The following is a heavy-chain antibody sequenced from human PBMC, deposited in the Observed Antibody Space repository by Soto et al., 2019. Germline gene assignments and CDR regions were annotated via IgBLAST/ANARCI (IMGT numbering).Heavy chain of an antibody. D-gene: IGHD3-3*01. CDR1: GYTFTSYG. J-gene: IGHJ4*02. CDR2: ISAYNGNT. CDR3: ARARITIFGVVIMGSFDY. Sequence: ASVKVSCKASGYTFTSYGISWVRQAPGQGLEWMGWISAYNGNTNYAQKLQGRVTMTTDTSTSTAHMELRSLRSDDTAVYYCARARITIFGVVIMGSFDYWGQGTLVTVSS. V-gene: IGHV1-18*01.